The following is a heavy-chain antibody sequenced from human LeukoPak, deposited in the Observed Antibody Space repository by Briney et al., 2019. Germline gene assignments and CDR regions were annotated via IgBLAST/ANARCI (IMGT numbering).Heavy chain of an antibody. CDR3: ARDGGSYHADASDY. V-gene: IGHV3-21*01. Sequence: GGSLRLSCAASGFTFSSYSMNWVRQAPGKGLEWVSSISSSSSYIYYADSAKGRFTISRDNAKNSLYLQMNSLRAEDTAVYYCARDGGSYHADASDYWGQGTLVTVSS. D-gene: IGHD1-26*01. CDR2: ISSSSSYI. CDR1: GFTFSSYS. J-gene: IGHJ4*02.